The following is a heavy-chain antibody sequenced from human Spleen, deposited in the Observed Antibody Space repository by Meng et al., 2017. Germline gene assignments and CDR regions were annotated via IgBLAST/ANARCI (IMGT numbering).Heavy chain of an antibody. CDR1: GFTFSNAW. D-gene: IGHD3-9*01. V-gene: IGHV3-73*01. J-gene: IGHJ4*02. CDR2: IGGRPKSYAA. CDR3: AKAVLRYFDWLGTV. Sequence: GESLKISCAASGFTFSNAWMTWVRQASGKGLEWVGRIGGRPKSYAAAYAAPVRGRFTISRDDSRNTAYLQMNSLKTEDSAVYYCAKAVLRYFDWLGTVRGQGTLVTVSS.